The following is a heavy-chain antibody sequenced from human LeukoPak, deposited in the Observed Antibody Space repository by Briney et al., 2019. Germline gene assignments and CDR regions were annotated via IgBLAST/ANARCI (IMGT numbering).Heavy chain of an antibody. V-gene: IGHV3-7*03. J-gene: IGHJ3*01. CDR1: GFTFSGFW. CDR2: INSDGSEG. D-gene: IGHD6-6*01. CDR3: ARSSYSSSSSV. Sequence: GGSLRLSCAVSGFTFSGFWMSWSRQAPGKGLEWVASINSDGSEGYYADVVRGRFTISRDNAKNSLYLQINSLRAEDTAVYYCARSSYSSSSSVWGQGTMVTVSS.